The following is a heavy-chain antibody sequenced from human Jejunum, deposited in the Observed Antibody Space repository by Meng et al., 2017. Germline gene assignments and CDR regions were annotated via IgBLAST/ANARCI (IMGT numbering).Heavy chain of an antibody. J-gene: IGHJ4*02. Sequence: QVQVQESGPGLVRPSETLSLPCTVSGGSVSSAAYYWNWIRQPPGKGLEWIGYIYYSGGTTYSPSLNSRVTISIDTAKNQVSLKVSSVTAADTAVYYCAHSSSSSSFGFDYWGQGTLVTVSS. CDR1: GGSVSSAAYY. V-gene: IGHV4-61*08. D-gene: IGHD6-6*01. CDR2: IYYSGGT. CDR3: AHSSSSSSFGFDY.